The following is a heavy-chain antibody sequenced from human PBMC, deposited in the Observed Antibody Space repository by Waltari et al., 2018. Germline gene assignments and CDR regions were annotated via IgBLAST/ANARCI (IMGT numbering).Heavy chain of an antibody. Sequence: QVQLQESGPGLVKSSETLSRTFDVSGYAVHIALYWGCIRQAPGKGLEWVATIYHDGTTFYNPSLKSRLSVSMDTSKNQISLTLKSVTAADTAVYYCSRQVLGYCTSAACRRLESWGQGTLVTVSS. CDR3: SRQVLGYCTSAACRRLES. V-gene: IGHV4-38-2*01. D-gene: IGHD2-2*01. J-gene: IGHJ4*02. CDR1: GYAVHIALY. CDR2: IYHDGTT.